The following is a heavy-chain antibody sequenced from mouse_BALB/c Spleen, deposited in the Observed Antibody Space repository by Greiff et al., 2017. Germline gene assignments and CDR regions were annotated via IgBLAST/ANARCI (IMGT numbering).Heavy chain of an antibody. CDR2: IYPYNGGT. Sequence: EVKLMESGPELVKPGASVKISCKASGYTFTDYNMHWVKQSHGKSLEWIGYIYPYNGGTGYNQKFKSKATLTVDNSSSTAYMELRSLTSEDSAVYYCARSPPYGYDAWFAYWGQGTLVTVSA. J-gene: IGHJ3*01. V-gene: IGHV1S29*02. CDR3: ARSPPYGYDAWFAY. CDR1: GYTFTDYN. D-gene: IGHD2-2*01.